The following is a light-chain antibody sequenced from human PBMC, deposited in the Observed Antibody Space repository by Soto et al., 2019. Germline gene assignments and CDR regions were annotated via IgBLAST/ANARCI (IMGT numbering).Light chain of an antibody. CDR3: QSYDNSLSGSWV. V-gene: IGLV2-14*01. Sequence: QSVLTQPASVSGSPGQSITMSCSGTTSDFGDDKYVSWFQQQPGKGPHLLIYGVNKRPSGVPDRFSGSKSGTSASLAINGLQAEDEAHYYCQSYDNSLSGSWVFGGGTKLTVL. CDR1: TSDFGDDKY. J-gene: IGLJ3*02. CDR2: GVN.